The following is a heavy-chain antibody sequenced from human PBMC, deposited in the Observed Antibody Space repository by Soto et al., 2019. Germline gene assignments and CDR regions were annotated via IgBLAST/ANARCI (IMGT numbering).Heavy chain of an antibody. J-gene: IGHJ3*02. D-gene: IGHD3-3*01. Sequence: PGGSLRLSCAAPGFTFSSYSMNWVRQAPGKGLEWVSYISSSSSTIYYADSVKGRFTTSRDNAKNSLYLQMNSLRAEDTAVYYCARDLGYDFWSGNDAFDIWGQGTMVTVSS. CDR1: GFTFSSYS. CDR2: ISSSSSTI. V-gene: IGHV3-48*01. CDR3: ARDLGYDFWSGNDAFDI.